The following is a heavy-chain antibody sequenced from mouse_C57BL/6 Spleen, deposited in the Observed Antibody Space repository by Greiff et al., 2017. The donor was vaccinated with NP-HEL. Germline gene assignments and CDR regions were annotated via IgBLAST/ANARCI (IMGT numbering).Heavy chain of an antibody. CDR2: IHPNSGST. J-gene: IGHJ1*03. Sequence: QVQLQQPGAELVKPGASVKLSCKASGYTFTSYWMHWVKQRPGQGLEWIGMIHPNSGSTNYNEKFKSKATLTVDKSSSTAYMRLSSLTSEDSAVYYCARCYGSYYWYFDVWGTGTTVTVSS. CDR1: GYTFTSYW. D-gene: IGHD1-1*01. V-gene: IGHV1-64*01. CDR3: ARCYGSYYWYFDV.